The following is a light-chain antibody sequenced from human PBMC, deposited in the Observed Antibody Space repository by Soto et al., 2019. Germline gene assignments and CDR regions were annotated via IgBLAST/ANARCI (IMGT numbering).Light chain of an antibody. CDR3: AAWDDSLTVV. CDR1: SSNIGSSY. V-gene: IGLV1-47*01. CDR2: RNN. J-gene: IGLJ2*01. Sequence: QSVLTQPPSASGTPGQRVTIFCSGSSSNIGSSYVSWYQQLPGTAPKLLIYRNNQRPSGVSDRFSGSRSGTSASLAISGLRSEDEADYYCAAWDDSLTVVFGGGTKVTVL.